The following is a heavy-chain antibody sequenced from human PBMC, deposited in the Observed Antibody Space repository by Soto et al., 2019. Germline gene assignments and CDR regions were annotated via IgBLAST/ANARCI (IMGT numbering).Heavy chain of an antibody. J-gene: IGHJ4*01. V-gene: IGHV4-34*01. D-gene: IGHD5-18*01. Sequence: PSETLSLTCAVYGGSFSGYYWSWIRQPPGKGLEWIGEINHSGSTNYNPSLKSRVTISVDTSKNQFSLKLDSVTAADTAVYYCARDLDTATYFDYWGHGTLVTVSS. CDR3: ARDLDTATYFDY. CDR1: GGSFSGYY. CDR2: INHSGST.